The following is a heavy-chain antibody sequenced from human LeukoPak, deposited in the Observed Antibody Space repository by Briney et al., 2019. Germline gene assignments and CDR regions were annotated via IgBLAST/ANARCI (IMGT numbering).Heavy chain of an antibody. D-gene: IGHD3-16*01. V-gene: IGHV3-23*01. J-gene: IGHJ4*02. CDR1: GFTFSSYA. CDR3: ARDGSALRAYRFGQQDY. CDR2: ISGSGGNT. Sequence: GGSLRLSCAASGFTFSSYAMSWVRQAPGKGLEWVSGISGSGGNTYYADSVKGRFTISRDNSNNTLYLQMNSLRAEDTAVYYCARDGSALRAYRFGQQDYWGQGTLVTVSS.